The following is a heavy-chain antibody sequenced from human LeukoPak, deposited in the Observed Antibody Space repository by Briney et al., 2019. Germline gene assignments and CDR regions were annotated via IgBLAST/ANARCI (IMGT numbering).Heavy chain of an antibody. CDR2: ISYGGTNK. CDR1: GFTFSNYA. D-gene: IGHD5-24*01. CDR3: ARQMATILDGILDY. V-gene: IGHV3-30*04. Sequence: PGGSLRLSCAASGFTFSNYAIHWVRQAPGKGLEWVSVISYGGTNKYYADSVKGRFTISRDNSKNTLYLQMNSLKTEDTALYYCARQMATILDGILDYWGQGTLVTVSS. J-gene: IGHJ4*02.